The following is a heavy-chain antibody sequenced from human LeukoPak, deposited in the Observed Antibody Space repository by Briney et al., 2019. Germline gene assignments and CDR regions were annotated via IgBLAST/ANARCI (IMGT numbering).Heavy chain of an antibody. CDR1: GGSISSSSYY. V-gene: IGHV4-39*07. Sequence: SETLSLTCTVSGGSISSSSYYWGWIRQPPGEGLEWIGSIYYSGSTYYNPSLKSRVTISVDTSKNQFSLKLSSVTAADTAVYYCARVGYYYMDVWGKGTTVTVSS. CDR3: ARVGYYYMDV. CDR2: IYYSGST. D-gene: IGHD3-16*01. J-gene: IGHJ6*03.